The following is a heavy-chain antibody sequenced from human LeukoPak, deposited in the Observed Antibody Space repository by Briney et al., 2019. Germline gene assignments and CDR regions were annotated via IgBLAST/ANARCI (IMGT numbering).Heavy chain of an antibody. D-gene: IGHD5-18*01. Sequence: ASVKVSCKASGYTFTGYYLDWVRQAPGQGLEWMGWINTNTGDTNYAQKFEGKFTMTRDTSISTVYMELSRLAFDDTAVYFCARIGYSSTFDYWGQGTLVTVSS. CDR1: GYTFTGYY. CDR3: ARIGYSSTFDY. CDR2: INTNTGDT. V-gene: IGHV1-2*02. J-gene: IGHJ4*02.